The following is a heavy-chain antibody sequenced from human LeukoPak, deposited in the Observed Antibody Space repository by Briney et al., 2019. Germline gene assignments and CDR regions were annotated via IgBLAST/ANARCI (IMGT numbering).Heavy chain of an antibody. V-gene: IGHV3-74*03. CDR1: GFKYNW. CDR3: VRDYFGQLS. Sequence: GGSLRLSCALSGFKYNWMQWVRQAPGKGLEWISHIDDGGIDKKYADSVKGRFTMSRDNARDTVYLQMNSLRVEDTAIYYCVRDYFGQLSWGQGTPVTVSS. CDR2: IDDGGIDK. J-gene: IGHJ5*02. D-gene: IGHD3-10*01.